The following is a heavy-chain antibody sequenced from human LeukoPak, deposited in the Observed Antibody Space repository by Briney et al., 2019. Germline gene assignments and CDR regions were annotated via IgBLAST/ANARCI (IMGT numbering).Heavy chain of an antibody. Sequence: PGGSLRLSCAASGFSFSAYAMSWVRQAPGKGLEWVSSIGASGDTKYYTDPVKGRFTISRDTSKYTLYLQMDSLRAEDTAIYYCAKDPPRWISNYYLDSWGQGTLVTVSS. CDR2: IGASGDTK. CDR1: GFSFSAYA. D-gene: IGHD1-1*01. J-gene: IGHJ4*02. CDR3: AKDPPRWISNYYLDS. V-gene: IGHV3-23*01.